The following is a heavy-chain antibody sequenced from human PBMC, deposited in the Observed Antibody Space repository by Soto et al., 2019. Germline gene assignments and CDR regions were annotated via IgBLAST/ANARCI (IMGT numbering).Heavy chain of an antibody. CDR1: GLTFSSYW. J-gene: IGHJ5*02. Sequence: GGSLRLSCAASGLTFSSYWMHWVRQAPGKGLVWVSRINSDGSSTSYADSVKGRFTISRDNAKNTLYLQMNSLRAEDTAVYYCARDLFYCSGGSCYNWFDPWGQGTLVTVSS. CDR3: ARDLFYCSGGSCYNWFDP. V-gene: IGHV3-74*01. D-gene: IGHD2-15*01. CDR2: INSDGSST.